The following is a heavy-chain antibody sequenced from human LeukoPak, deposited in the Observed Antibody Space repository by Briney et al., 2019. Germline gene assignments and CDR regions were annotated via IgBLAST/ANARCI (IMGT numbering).Heavy chain of an antibody. J-gene: IGHJ4*02. CDR3: ARDADYGGSSDD. V-gene: IGHV3-21*01. CDR2: ISSSSSYI. Sequence: GGSLRLSCAASGFTFSSYSMNWVRQAPGKGLEWVSSISSSSSYIYYADSVKGRFTISRDNAKNSLYLQMNSLRAEDTAVYYCARDADYGGSSDDWGQGTLVTVSS. D-gene: IGHD4-23*01. CDR1: GFTFSSYS.